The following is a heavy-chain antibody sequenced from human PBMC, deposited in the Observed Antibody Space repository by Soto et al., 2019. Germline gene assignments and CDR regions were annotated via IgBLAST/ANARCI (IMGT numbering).Heavy chain of an antibody. V-gene: IGHV3-11*04. J-gene: IGHJ4*01. Sequence: GGSLRLSCAASGFTFSDYYMSWIRQAPGKGLEWVSYISSSGSTIYYADSVKGRFTISRDNAKNSLYLQMNSLRDEDSAVYFCVRDRDLYRDMFHADLWGQGTLVTVSS. CDR1: GFTFSDYY. D-gene: IGHD3-10*02. CDR3: VRDRDLYRDMFHADL. CDR2: ISSSGSTI.